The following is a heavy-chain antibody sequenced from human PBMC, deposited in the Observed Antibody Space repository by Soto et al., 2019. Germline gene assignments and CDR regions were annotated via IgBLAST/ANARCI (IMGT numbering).Heavy chain of an antibody. CDR2: ISGSGDST. J-gene: IGHJ6*02. V-gene: IGHV3-23*01. Sequence: GGSLRLSCAASGFTFSSYAMSWVRQAPGKGLEWVSAISGSGDSTYYADSVKGRFAISRDTSKNTLYLQMDSLRAEDTALYYFYAMDVWGHGTTVTVSS. CDR1: GFTFSSYA. CDR3: YAMDV.